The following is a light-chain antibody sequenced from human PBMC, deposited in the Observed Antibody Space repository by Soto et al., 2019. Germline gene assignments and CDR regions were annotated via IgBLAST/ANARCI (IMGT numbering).Light chain of an antibody. V-gene: IGKV1-39*01. CDR3: QHTFNSPPWT. Sequence: DIHMTQSPSSLSASVGDTVTITCRASQNIDMYLNWYQQKPGKAPRVLISGASNLQSGVLSRFSGSGSGTDFTLTISSLQSEDFASYFCQHTFNSPPWTFGQGTKVEVK. J-gene: IGKJ1*01. CDR2: GAS. CDR1: QNIDMY.